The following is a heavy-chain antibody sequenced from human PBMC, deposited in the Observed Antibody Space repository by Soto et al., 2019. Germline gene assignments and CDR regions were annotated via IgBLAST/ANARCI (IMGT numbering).Heavy chain of an antibody. V-gene: IGHV3-7*01. CDR2: IKQDGSEK. D-gene: IGHD5-12*01. CDR1: GFTFSSYW. J-gene: IGHJ3*02. Sequence: GGSLRLSCAASGFTFSSYWMSWVRQAPGKGLEWVANIKQDGSEKYYVDSVKGRFTISRDNAKNSLYLQMNSLRAEDTALYYCARRQRGYSGYDDAFDIWGQGTMVTVSS. CDR3: ARRQRGYSGYDDAFDI.